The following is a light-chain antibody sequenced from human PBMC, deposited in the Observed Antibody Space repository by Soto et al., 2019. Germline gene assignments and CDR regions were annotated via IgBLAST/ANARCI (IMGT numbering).Light chain of an antibody. CDR1: SSNIGSNT. CDR2: SNN. J-gene: IGLJ3*02. CDR3: AAWDDSLNQV. Sequence: QSVLTQPPSASGTPGQRVTISCSGSSSNIGSNTVNWYQQLPGTAPKLLIYSNNQRPSGVPDRFSGSKSGTSASLAISGLQSEDEADYYCAAWDDSLNQVFGGGTNLTVL. V-gene: IGLV1-44*01.